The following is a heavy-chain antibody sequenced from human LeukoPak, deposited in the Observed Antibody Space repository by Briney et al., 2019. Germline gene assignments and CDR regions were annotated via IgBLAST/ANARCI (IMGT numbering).Heavy chain of an antibody. D-gene: IGHD3-10*01. Sequence: ASVKVSCKSFGYTFSTYGISWVRQAPGQGLEWMGWISAYNGNTNYAQKLQGRVTMTTDTSTSTAYMELRSLRSDDTAVYYCARRVPYDSGNYYNPLGYWGQGTLVTVSS. J-gene: IGHJ4*02. CDR3: ARRVPYDSGNYYNPLGY. CDR2: ISAYNGNT. V-gene: IGHV1-18*01. CDR1: GYTFSTYG.